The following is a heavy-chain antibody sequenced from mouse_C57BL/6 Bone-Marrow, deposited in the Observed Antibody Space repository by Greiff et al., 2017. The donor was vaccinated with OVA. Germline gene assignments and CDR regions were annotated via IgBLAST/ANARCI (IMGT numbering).Heavy chain of an antibody. CDR2: INYDGSST. D-gene: IGHD4-1*01. V-gene: IGHV5-16*01. CDR3: ARNPHWSWYFDV. J-gene: IGHJ1*03. CDR1: GFTFSDYY. Sequence: VESEGGLVQPGSSMKLSCTASGFTFSDYYMAWVRQVPEKGLEWVANINYDGSSTYYLDSLKSRFIISRDDAKNILYLQMSSLKSEDAATDYCARNPHWSWYFDVWGTGTTVTVSS.